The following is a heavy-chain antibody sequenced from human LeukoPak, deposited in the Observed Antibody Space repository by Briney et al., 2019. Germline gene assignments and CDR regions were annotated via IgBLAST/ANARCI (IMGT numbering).Heavy chain of an antibody. CDR2: ISSSSSYT. D-gene: IGHD2-15*01. V-gene: IGHV3-21*01. CDR1: GFTFSSYS. CDR3: ARDGEAYCSGGSCSYFDY. Sequence: GGSLRLSCAASGFTFSSYSMNWVRQAPGKGLEWVSSISSSSSYTYYADSVKGRFTISRDNAKNSLYLQMNSLRAEDTTVYYCARDGEAYCSGGSCSYFDYWGQGTLVTVSS. J-gene: IGHJ4*02.